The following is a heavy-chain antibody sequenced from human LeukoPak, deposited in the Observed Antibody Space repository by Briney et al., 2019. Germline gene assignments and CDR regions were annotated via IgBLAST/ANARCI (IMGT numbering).Heavy chain of an antibody. D-gene: IGHD3-22*01. J-gene: IGHJ4*02. CDR2: IYPGDSDT. CDR1: GYSFTSYW. V-gene: IGHV5-51*01. CDR3: AREPRGSSGHKNFDY. Sequence: GESLKISCKGSGYSFTSYWIGWVRQMPGKGLEWMGIIYPGDSDTRYSPSFQGQVTISADKSISTAYLQWRRLKASDTAMYYCAREPRGSSGHKNFDYWGQGTLVTVSS.